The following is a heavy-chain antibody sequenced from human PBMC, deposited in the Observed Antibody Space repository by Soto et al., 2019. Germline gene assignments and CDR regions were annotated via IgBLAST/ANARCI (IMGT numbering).Heavy chain of an antibody. Sequence: SVKVSCKASGGTFSSYAISWVRQAPGQGLEWMGGIIPIFGTANYAQKFQGRVTITADESTSTAYMELSSLRSEDAAVYYCAREGDCSGGSCYYYYYGMDVWGQGTTVTVSS. V-gene: IGHV1-69*13. CDR3: AREGDCSGGSCYYYYYGMDV. D-gene: IGHD2-15*01. CDR2: IIPIFGTA. CDR1: GGTFSSYA. J-gene: IGHJ6*02.